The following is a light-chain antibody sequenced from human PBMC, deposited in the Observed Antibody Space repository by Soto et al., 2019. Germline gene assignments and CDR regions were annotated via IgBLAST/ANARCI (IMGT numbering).Light chain of an antibody. CDR1: SGSIANNY. CDR3: QSYDADFVI. J-gene: IGLJ2*01. V-gene: IGLV6-57*04. Sequence: NFMLTQPHSVSESPGKTVTISCTRSSGSIANNYVQWYQQRPGSAPTTVIYENKLRPSGGPGRFSGSTDASSNSASLTISGLHTEDDTDYYCQSYDADFVIFCGGTKLTVL. CDR2: ENK.